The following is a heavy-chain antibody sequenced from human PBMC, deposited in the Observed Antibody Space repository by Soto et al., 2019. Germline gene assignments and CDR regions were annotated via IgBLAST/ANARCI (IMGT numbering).Heavy chain of an antibody. CDR2: IYHSGST. CDR1: GGSISSSNW. J-gene: IGHJ6*02. V-gene: IGHV4-4*02. D-gene: IGHD2-2*02. Sequence: QVQLQESGPGLVKPSGTLSLTCAVSGGSISSSNWWSWVRQPPGKGLEWIGEIYHSGSTNYNPSLKSRVTISVDKSKNQFSLKLSSVTAADTAVYYCARGSDIVVVPAAILNHSVPPEEGNYYGMDVWGQGTTVTVSS. CDR3: ARGSDIVVVPAAILNHSVPPEEGNYYGMDV.